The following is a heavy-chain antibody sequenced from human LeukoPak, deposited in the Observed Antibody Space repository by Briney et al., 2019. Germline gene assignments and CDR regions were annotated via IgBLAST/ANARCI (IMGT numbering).Heavy chain of an antibody. J-gene: IGHJ4*02. CDR1: GGSISSGSYY. Sequence: SQTLSLTCTVSGGSISSGSYYWSWIRQPAGKGLEWIGRIYTSGSTNYNPSLKGRVTISVDTSKNQFSLKLSSVTAADTAVYYCARDEGVGAWAFDYWGQGTLVTVSS. V-gene: IGHV4-61*02. D-gene: IGHD1-26*01. CDR2: IYTSGST. CDR3: ARDEGVGAWAFDY.